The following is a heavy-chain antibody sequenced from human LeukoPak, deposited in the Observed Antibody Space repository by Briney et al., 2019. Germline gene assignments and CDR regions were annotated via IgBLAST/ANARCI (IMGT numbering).Heavy chain of an antibody. CDR2: IKNKDNKYMT. CDR3: ARGLGSLVPNY. CDR1: GFIFSDHY. Sequence: GGSLRLSCAASGFIFSDHYMDWVRQAPGKGLDWVGRIKNKDNKYMTEYTASVRGRFTISRDDSKNSLYLQMNSLKTEDTAVYYCARGLGSLVPNYWGQGTLVTVSS. D-gene: IGHD3-16*01. J-gene: IGHJ4*02. V-gene: IGHV3-72*01.